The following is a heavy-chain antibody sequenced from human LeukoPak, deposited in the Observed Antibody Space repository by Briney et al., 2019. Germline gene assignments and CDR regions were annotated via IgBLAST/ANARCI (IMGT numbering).Heavy chain of an antibody. CDR3: ARSHDSSGYYPSPFDY. CDR2: IYYSGST. Sequence: PSETLSLTCTVSGGSISSYYWSWIRQPPGKGLEWIGYIYYSGSTNYNPSLKSRVTISVDTSKNQFSLKLSSVTAADTAVYYCARSHDSSGYYPSPFDYWGQGTLVTVSS. CDR1: GGSISSYY. J-gene: IGHJ4*02. D-gene: IGHD3-22*01. V-gene: IGHV4-59*12.